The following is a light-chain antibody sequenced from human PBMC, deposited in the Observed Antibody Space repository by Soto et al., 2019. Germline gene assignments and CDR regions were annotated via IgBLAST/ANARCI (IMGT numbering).Light chain of an antibody. J-gene: IGKJ1*01. CDR1: QSISNY. CDR3: QHCDSYWT. Sequence: DIQLTQSPSTLSASVGDRVTITCRASQSISNYLAWYQQKPGKAPKVLIYKASSLESGVPSRFSGSVSGTEFTLTISSLQPDDFATYYCQHCDSYWTFGQGTKVEIK. V-gene: IGKV1-5*03. CDR2: KAS.